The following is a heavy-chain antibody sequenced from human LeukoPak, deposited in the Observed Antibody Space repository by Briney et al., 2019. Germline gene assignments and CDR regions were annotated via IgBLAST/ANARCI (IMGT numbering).Heavy chain of an antibody. Sequence: ASVKLSCKASGYNFASHTIHWVRQAPGQTPEWMGWINAGNGNTKYSQKFQGRVTTSRDTSASTAYMELSSLRSEDTAVFYCARDRRYYVSGGKDGFDIWGQGTMVTVSS. D-gene: IGHD3-10*01. J-gene: IGHJ3*02. V-gene: IGHV1-3*01. CDR1: GYNFASHT. CDR3: ARDRRYYVSGGKDGFDI. CDR2: INAGNGNT.